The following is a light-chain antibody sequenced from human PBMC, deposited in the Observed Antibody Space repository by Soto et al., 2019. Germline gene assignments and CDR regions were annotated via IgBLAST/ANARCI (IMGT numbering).Light chain of an antibody. CDR1: QNISTY. CDR3: QQYNNWRT. J-gene: IGKJ1*01. CDR2: GAS. V-gene: IGKV3-15*01. Sequence: EIVLTQSPATLSLSPGEGASLSCRASQNISTYLAWYQQRPGQVPRLLIYGASTRATGIPARFSGSGSGTEFTLTISSLQSEDFAIYYCQQYNNWRTFGQGTKVDI.